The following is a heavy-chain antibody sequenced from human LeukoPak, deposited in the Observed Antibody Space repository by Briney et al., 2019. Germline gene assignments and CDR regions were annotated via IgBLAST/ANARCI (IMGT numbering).Heavy chain of an antibody. D-gene: IGHD4-11*01. J-gene: IGHJ3*02. CDR3: ARGYSNYGYTFDM. Sequence: PGGSLRLSCAASGFTFSSHGMNWVRQAPGKGLEWVSSISSSSSYIYYADSMKGRFTISRDNAKNSLYLQMNSLRAEDTAVYYCARGYSNYGYTFDMWGQGTMVTVSS. V-gene: IGHV3-21*01. CDR1: GFTFSSHG. CDR2: ISSSSSYI.